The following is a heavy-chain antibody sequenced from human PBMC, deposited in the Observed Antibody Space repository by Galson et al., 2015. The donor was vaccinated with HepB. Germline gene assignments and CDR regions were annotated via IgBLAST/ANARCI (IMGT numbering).Heavy chain of an antibody. V-gene: IGHV3-48*01. CDR1: GFSFNIFS. D-gene: IGHD2-15*01. CDR3: ARDRGYCTGGSCYRFFDF. CDR2: SDTTSTTT. J-gene: IGHJ3*01. Sequence: SLRLSCAASGFSFNIFSVSWVRQAPGKGLEWISYSDTTSTTTYYAESVRGRFTISRDNAKRLVHLQLNSLRVDDTAVYYCARDRGYCTGGSCYRFFDFWGQGIMVTVSS.